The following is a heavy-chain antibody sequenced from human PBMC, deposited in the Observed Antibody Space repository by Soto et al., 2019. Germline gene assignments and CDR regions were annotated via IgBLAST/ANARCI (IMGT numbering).Heavy chain of an antibody. J-gene: IGHJ4*02. CDR2: ISYDGSNK. D-gene: IGHD3-22*01. V-gene: IGHV3-30*18. CDR3: AKARAHYYDSSALGDY. CDR1: GFTFSSYG. Sequence: GGSLRLSCAASGFTFSSYGMHWVRQAPGKGLEWVAVISYDGSNKYYADSVKGRFTISRDDSKNTLYLQMNSLRAEDTAVYYCAKARAHYYDSSALGDYWGQGTLVTVSS.